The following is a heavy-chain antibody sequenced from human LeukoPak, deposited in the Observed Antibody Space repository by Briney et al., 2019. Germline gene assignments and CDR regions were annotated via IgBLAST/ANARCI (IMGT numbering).Heavy chain of an antibody. J-gene: IGHJ3*02. V-gene: IGHV3-23*01. D-gene: IGHD5-18*01. CDR3: AKDVDVDTAMAISSRGDAFDI. Sequence: PGGSLRLSCAASGFTFSSYTMNWVRQAPGKGLEWVSAISGSGGSTYYADSVKGRFTISRDNSKNTLYLQMNSLRAEDTAVYYCAKDVDVDTAMAISSRGDAFDIWGQGTMVTVSS. CDR1: GFTFSSYT. CDR2: ISGSGGST.